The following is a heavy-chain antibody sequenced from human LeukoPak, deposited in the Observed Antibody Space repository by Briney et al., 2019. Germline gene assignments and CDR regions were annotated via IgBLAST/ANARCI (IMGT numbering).Heavy chain of an antibody. J-gene: IGHJ6*03. D-gene: IGHD6-13*01. V-gene: IGHV4-34*01. Sequence: SETLSLTCAVDGGSFSGYYWSWIRQPPGKGLEWIGEINHSGSTNYNPSLKSRVTISVDTSKNQFSLKLSSVTAADTAVYYCARRPQLFYYYYMDVWGKGTTVTISS. CDR3: ARRPQLFYYYYMDV. CDR1: GGSFSGYY. CDR2: INHSGST.